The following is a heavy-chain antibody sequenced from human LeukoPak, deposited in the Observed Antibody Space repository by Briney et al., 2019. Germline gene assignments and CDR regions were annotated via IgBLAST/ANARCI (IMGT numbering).Heavy chain of an antibody. CDR2: ISYDGSNK. V-gene: IGHV3-30-3*01. D-gene: IGHD3-22*01. CDR3: AREVYDSSGYYSH. Sequence: PGRSLRLSCAASGFTFSSYAMHWVRQAPGKGLEWVAVISYDGSNKYYADSVKGRSTISRDNSKNTLYLQMNSLRAEDTAVYYCAREVYDSSGYYSHWGQGTLVTVSS. J-gene: IGHJ4*02. CDR1: GFTFSSYA.